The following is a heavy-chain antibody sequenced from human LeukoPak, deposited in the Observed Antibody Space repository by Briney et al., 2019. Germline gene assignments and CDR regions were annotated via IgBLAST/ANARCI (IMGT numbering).Heavy chain of an antibody. CDR3: ARVATMGVDWFDP. Sequence: ASVKVSCKASGYTFTSYYMHWVRQAPGQGLEWMGIINPSGGSTSYAQKLQGRVTMTRDTSTSTVYMELSSLRSEDTAVYYCARVATMGVDWFDPWGQGTLVTVSS. CDR1: GYTFTSYY. J-gene: IGHJ5*02. V-gene: IGHV1-46*01. D-gene: IGHD5-12*01. CDR2: INPSGGST.